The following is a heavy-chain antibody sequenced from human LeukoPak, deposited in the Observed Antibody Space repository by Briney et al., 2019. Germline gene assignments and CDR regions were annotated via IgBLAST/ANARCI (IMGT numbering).Heavy chain of an antibody. V-gene: IGHV4-59*12. CDR1: SGPISKYY. CDR2: IYYSGST. Sequence: PSETLSLTCTVSSGPISKYYWSWIQQSAGKGLEWIGYIYYSGSTTYNPSLKSRVTMSVDMSKNQLSLKLSSVTAADTAVYYCARRFPWYFDLWGRGTLVTVSS. J-gene: IGHJ2*01. CDR3: ARRFPWYFDL.